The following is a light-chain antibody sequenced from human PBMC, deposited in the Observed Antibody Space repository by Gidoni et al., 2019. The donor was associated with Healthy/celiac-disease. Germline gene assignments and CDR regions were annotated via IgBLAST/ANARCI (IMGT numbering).Light chain of an antibody. CDR3: QQYNSYS. CDR2: DAS. V-gene: IGKV1-5*01. J-gene: IGKJ3*01. CDR1: KSISSW. Sequence: DSQMTQSPSTLSASEGDRVTITCRASKSISSWLAWYQQKPGKAPTLLLYDASSLESVVPSRFSGSGSGTEFTLTISRLQPVDFATYYCQQYNSYSFGPGTKVDIK.